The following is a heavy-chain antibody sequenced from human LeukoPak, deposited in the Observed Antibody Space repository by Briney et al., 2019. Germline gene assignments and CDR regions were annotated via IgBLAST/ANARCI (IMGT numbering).Heavy chain of an antibody. CDR3: AKHGSGSSITGY. Sequence: GGSLRLSCAASGFTFSSYAMSWVRQAPGKGLEWVSAISGSGGSTYYADSVKGRFTISRGNSKNTLYLQMNSLRAEDTAAYYCAKHGSGSSITGYWGQGTLVTVSS. CDR2: ISGSGGST. J-gene: IGHJ4*02. V-gene: IGHV3-23*01. CDR1: GFTFSSYA. D-gene: IGHD6-6*01.